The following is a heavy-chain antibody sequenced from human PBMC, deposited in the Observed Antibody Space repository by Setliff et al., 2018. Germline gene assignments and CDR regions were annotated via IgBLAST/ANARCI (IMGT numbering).Heavy chain of an antibody. Sequence: ASVKVSCKASGYTLSNSILSWVRQAPGQGLEWVGWISAYNGKTYFAQKFQDRITLTTDTSTNTGYLELRGLRSDDTAVYYCLRLVRYCTKIACQATSGDEVWGLGTLVTVSP. D-gene: IGHD2-8*01. CDR1: GYTLSNSI. V-gene: IGHV1-18*01. J-gene: IGHJ4*02. CDR2: ISAYNGKT. CDR3: LRLVRYCTKIACQATSGDEV.